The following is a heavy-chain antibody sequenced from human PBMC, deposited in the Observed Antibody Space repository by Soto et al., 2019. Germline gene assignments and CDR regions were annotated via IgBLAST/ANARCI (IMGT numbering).Heavy chain of an antibody. D-gene: IGHD6-25*01. Sequence: PSETLSLTCTVSGGALISYYCTLSRQSPGKGLEWIGYVYFSGNTNYNPSLKSRVTISIDTSKNQFSLRLASVTAADTAFYFCGSVRPSGYVLSWGQGTLVTVSS. CDR1: GGALISYY. CDR3: GSVRPSGYVLS. CDR2: VYFSGNT. J-gene: IGHJ5*02. V-gene: IGHV4-59*01.